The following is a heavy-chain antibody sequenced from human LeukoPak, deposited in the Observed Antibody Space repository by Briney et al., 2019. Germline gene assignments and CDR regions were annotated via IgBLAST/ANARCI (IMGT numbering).Heavy chain of an antibody. J-gene: IGHJ6*03. Sequence: SVKVSCKASGGTFSSYAISWVRQAPGQGLEWMGRIIPIFGTANYAQKFQGRVTITTDESTSTAHMELSSLRSEDTAVYYCASFGSGSYYNYYYYMDIWGKGTTVTVSS. CDR1: GGTFSSYA. D-gene: IGHD3-10*01. V-gene: IGHV1-69*05. CDR2: IIPIFGTA. CDR3: ASFGSGSYYNYYYYMDI.